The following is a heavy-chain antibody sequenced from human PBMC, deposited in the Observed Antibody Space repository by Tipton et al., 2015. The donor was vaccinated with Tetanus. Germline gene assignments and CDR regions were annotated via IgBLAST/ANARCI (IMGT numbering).Heavy chain of an antibody. D-gene: IGHD4-17*01. J-gene: IGHJ6*02. CDR3: ARDRGWVETTVTTRPIYYYYGMDV. CDR2: TYYRSKWYN. CDR1: GDSVSSNSAA. V-gene: IGHV6-1*01. Sequence: PGLVKPSQTLSLTCAISGDSVSSNSAAWNWIRQSPSRGLEWLGRTYYRSKWYNDYAVSVKSRITINPDTSKNQFSLQLNSVTPEDTAVYYCARDRGWVETTVTTRPIYYYYGMDVWGQGTTVTVSS.